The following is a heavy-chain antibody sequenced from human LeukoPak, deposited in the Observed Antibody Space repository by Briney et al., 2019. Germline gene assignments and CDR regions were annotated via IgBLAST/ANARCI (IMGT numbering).Heavy chain of an antibody. D-gene: IGHD6-13*01. CDR1: SGSISSSSYY. V-gene: IGHV4-39*07. CDR2: IYHSGST. Sequence: SETLSLTCTVSSGSISSSSYYWGWIRRPPGQGLEWIGSIYHSGSTYYNPSLKSRVTISVDTSKNQFSLKLSSVTAADTAVYYCARDTRYTSSQQNWFDPWGQGILVTVSS. CDR3: ARDTRYTSSQQNWFDP. J-gene: IGHJ5*02.